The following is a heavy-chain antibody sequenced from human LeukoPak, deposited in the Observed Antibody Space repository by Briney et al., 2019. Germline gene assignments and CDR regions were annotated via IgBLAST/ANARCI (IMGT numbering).Heavy chain of an antibody. Sequence: PGGSLRLSCAAPGFTFSRYWMNWVRQAPGKGLVWVSRINGDGTSTSYADSVKGRFTISRDNAKNTLYLQMNSLRAEDTALYYCARGSEYWGQGTLVTVSS. CDR3: ARGSEY. V-gene: IGHV3-74*01. D-gene: IGHD1-14*01. CDR1: GFTFSRYW. J-gene: IGHJ4*02. CDR2: INGDGTST.